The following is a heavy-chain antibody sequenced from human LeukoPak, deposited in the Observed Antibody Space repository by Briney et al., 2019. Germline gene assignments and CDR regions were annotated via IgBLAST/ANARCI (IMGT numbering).Heavy chain of an antibody. CDR3: ARDPRYCSGGSCQMSDY. CDR1: GFTFSSYS. Sequence: GGSLRLSCAASGFTFSSYSMNWVRQAPGKGLEWVSSISSSSSYIYYADSVKGRFTISRDNAKNSLYLQMNSLRAEDTAVYYCARDPRYCSGGSCQMSDYWGQGTLVTVPS. J-gene: IGHJ4*02. D-gene: IGHD2-15*01. V-gene: IGHV3-21*01. CDR2: ISSSSSYI.